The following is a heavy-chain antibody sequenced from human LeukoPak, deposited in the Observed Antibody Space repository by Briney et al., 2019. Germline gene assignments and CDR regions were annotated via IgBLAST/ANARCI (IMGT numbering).Heavy chain of an antibody. J-gene: IGHJ4*02. CDR2: IYPGDSET. CDR3: ARRDSSSWSFDY. V-gene: IGHV5-51*01. Sequence: GESLKISCKGSGYSFTTYWIGWVRQMPGKGLEWMGIIYPGDSETRYSPSFQGQVTISADKSVSTAYLQWSSLKASDTAMYYCARRDSSSWSFDYWGQGTLVTVSS. D-gene: IGHD6-13*01. CDR1: GYSFTTYW.